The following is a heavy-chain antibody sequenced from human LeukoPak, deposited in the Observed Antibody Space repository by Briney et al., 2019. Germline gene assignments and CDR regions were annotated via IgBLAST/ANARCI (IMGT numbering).Heavy chain of an antibody. V-gene: IGHV3-64*01. Sequence: PGWSLRLSFAASGFTFSSYAMHWVRQAPGKGLEYVSASSSNGGSTYYANSMKGRFTISRENSKNTLYLHRGSLRVEDMAVYYCARRGSYYGDSMDYWGQGTLVTVSS. CDR1: GFTFSSYA. D-gene: IGHD1-26*01. J-gene: IGHJ4*02. CDR2: SSSNGGST. CDR3: ARRGSYYGDSMDY.